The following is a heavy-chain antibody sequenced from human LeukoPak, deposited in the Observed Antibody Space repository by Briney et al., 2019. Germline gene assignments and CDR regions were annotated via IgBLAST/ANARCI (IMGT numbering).Heavy chain of an antibody. V-gene: IGHV3-7*01. CDR2: IKQDGSEK. Sequence: GGSLRLSCAASGFTFSSYWMSWVRQAPGKGLEWVANIKQDGSEKYYVDSVKGRFTISRDNAKNSLYLQMNSLRAEDTAVYYCARVGIGSMTTVTTHLPDYWGQGTLVTVSS. CDR1: GFTFSSYW. CDR3: ARVGIGSMTTVTTHLPDY. J-gene: IGHJ4*02. D-gene: IGHD4-17*01.